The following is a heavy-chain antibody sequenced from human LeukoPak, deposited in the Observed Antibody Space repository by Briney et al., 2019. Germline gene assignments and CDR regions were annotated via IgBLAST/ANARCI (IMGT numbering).Heavy chain of an antibody. J-gene: IGHJ5*02. CDR2: ISYDESNK. Sequence: GGSLRLSCAASGFTFSSYGMHWVRQAPGKGLEWVAVISYDESNKYYADSVKGRFTISRDNSKNTLYLQMNSLRAEDTAVYYCAKVPLYCSGGSCLKTGWFDPWGQGTLVTASS. D-gene: IGHD2-15*01. V-gene: IGHV3-30*18. CDR3: AKVPLYCSGGSCLKTGWFDP. CDR1: GFTFSSYG.